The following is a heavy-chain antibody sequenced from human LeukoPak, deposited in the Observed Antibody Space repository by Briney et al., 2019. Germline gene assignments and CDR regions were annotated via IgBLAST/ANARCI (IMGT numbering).Heavy chain of an antibody. CDR2: IYYSGST. CDR1: GGSISSYY. Sequence: SETLSLTCTVSGGSISSYYWSWIRQPPGKGLEWIGYIYYSGSTNYNPSLKSRVTISVDTSKNQFSLKLSSVTAADTAVYYCARDANPYSSSESGAFDIWGQGTMVTVSS. CDR3: ARDANPYSSSESGAFDI. D-gene: IGHD6-13*01. J-gene: IGHJ3*02. V-gene: IGHV4-59*01.